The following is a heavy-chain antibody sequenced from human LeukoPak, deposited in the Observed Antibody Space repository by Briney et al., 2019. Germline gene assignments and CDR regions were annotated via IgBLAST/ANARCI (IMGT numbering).Heavy chain of an antibody. CDR1: AGTFSSYA. CDR3: ARDLLNTAMGNNYYGMDV. D-gene: IGHD5-18*01. V-gene: IGHV1-69*13. CDR2: LIPIFGTP. Sequence: SSVKISCKASAGTFSSYAISWVRQAPGQGLEWMGALIPIFGTPNYAQKFQGRVTITADESTRTAYMELSSLRSEDTAVYYCARDLLNTAMGNNYYGMDVWGQGTTVTVSS. J-gene: IGHJ6*02.